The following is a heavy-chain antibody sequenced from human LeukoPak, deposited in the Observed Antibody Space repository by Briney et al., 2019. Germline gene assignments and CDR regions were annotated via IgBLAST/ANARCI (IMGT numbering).Heavy chain of an antibody. J-gene: IGHJ4*02. CDR2: IKQDGSTK. V-gene: IGHV3-7*05. CDR1: GFTFSSYS. D-gene: IGHD6-13*01. Sequence: GGSLRLSCAASGFTFSSYSMTWVRQAPGKGLEWVANIKQDGSTKYYVDSVKGRFTISRDNAKNSLYLQMNSLRVEDTAVYYCARIGYSSSCLDYWGQGTLVTVSS. CDR3: ARIGYSSSCLDY.